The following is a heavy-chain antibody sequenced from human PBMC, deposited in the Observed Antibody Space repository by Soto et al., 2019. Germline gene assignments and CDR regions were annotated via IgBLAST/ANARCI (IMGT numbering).Heavy chain of an antibody. J-gene: IGHJ4*02. CDR1: GFTFSSYA. CDR3: AKGRDYGGNYRDY. V-gene: IGHV3-23*01. D-gene: IGHD4-17*01. CDR2: ISGSGGTTYT. Sequence: EVQLLESGGGLVQPGGSLRLSCAASGFTFSSYAMSWVRQAPGKGLEWVPAISGSGGTTYTYYADSVKGRFTISRDNSQNTLYLHMNSLRAEDTAVYYCAKGRDYGGNYRDYWGQGTLVTVSS.